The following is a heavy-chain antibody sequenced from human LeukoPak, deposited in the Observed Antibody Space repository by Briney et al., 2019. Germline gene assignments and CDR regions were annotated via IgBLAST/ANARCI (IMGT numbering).Heavy chain of an antibody. Sequence: GGSLGLSCAASGFTFSSYGMHWVRQAPGKGLEWVAFIRYDGSNKYYADSVKGRFTISRDNSKNTLFLQMNSLRAEDTAVYYCARVRREMKRSLGRTTEYSYYYYMDVWGKGTTVTVSS. J-gene: IGHJ6*03. V-gene: IGHV3-30*02. CDR3: ARVRREMKRSLGRTTEYSYYYYMDV. CDR1: GFTFSSYG. D-gene: IGHD1/OR15-1a*01. CDR2: IRYDGSNK.